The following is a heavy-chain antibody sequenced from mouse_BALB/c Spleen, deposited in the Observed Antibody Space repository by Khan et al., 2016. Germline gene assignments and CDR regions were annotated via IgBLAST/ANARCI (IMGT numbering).Heavy chain of an antibody. CDR2: IWAGGST. J-gene: IGHJ2*01. V-gene: IGHV2-9*02. Sequence: QVQLKESGPGLVAPSQSLSITCTVSGFSLPSYGVHWVRQPPGKGLQWLGVIWAGGSTKYNSALMSILSISKDNFKGQVCLNMDRRQTDDTAQYYFAGLEDLWGQGTTRTVSS. CDR1: GFSLPSYG. CDR3: AGLEDL.